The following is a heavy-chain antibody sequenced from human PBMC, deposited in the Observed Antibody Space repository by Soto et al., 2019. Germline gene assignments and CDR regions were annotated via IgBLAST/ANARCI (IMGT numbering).Heavy chain of an antibody. J-gene: IGHJ4*02. V-gene: IGHV3-11*06. CDR1: GFSFGDSS. CDR2: ISGGSSYT. CDR3: AKTIVAASGYYFDH. D-gene: IGHD2-21*01. Sequence: QVHLVESGGGLVKPGGSLRLACAASGFSFGDSSMSWVRQAPGKGLEWLSYISGGSSYTNYADSVKGRFTISRDNAKRSLYLEMNSLRVDDTAVYYCAKTIVAASGYYFDHWGQGNLVTVSS.